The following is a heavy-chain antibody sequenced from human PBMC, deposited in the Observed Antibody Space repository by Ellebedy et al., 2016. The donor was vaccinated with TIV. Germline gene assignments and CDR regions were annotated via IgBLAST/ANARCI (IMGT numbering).Heavy chain of an antibody. Sequence: AASVKVSCKASGYTFTSYDINWVRQATGQGLEWMGWMNPNSGNTGYAQKFQGRVTIPRNTSISTAYMELSSLRSEDTAVYYCARVLMDYYDSSGYYYEPYYYGMDVWGQGTTVTVSS. D-gene: IGHD3-22*01. CDR3: ARVLMDYYDSSGYYYEPYYYGMDV. CDR2: MNPNSGNT. V-gene: IGHV1-8*03. J-gene: IGHJ6*02. CDR1: GYTFTSYD.